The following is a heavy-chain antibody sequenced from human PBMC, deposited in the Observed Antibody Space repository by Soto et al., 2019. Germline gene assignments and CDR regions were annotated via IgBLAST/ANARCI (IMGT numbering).Heavy chain of an antibody. CDR2: INPKSGGT. CDR3: ARGDSTDCSNGVCSFFYNHDMDV. Sequence: GASVKVSCKASGYSFTDYYIHWVRQAPGQELEWLGRINPKSGGTSTAQKFQGWVTMTTDTSISTASMELTRLTSDDTAIYYCARGDSTDCSNGVCSFFYNHDMDVWGQGTTVTVSS. D-gene: IGHD2-8*01. V-gene: IGHV1-2*04. J-gene: IGHJ6*02. CDR1: GYSFTDYY.